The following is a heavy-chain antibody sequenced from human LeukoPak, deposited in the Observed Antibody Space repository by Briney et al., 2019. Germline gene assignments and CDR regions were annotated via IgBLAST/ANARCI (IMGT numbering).Heavy chain of an antibody. CDR2: IYSGGST. V-gene: IGHV3-53*01. J-gene: IGHJ5*02. CDR1: GFTVSSNY. Sequence: GGSLRLSCAASGFTVSSNYMSWVRQAPGKGLEWVSVIYSGGSTYYADSVKGRFTISRDNSKNTLYLQMNSLRAEDTAVYYCARAGGSSSWPYNWFDPWGQGTLVTVSS. D-gene: IGHD6-13*01. CDR3: ARAGGSSSWPYNWFDP.